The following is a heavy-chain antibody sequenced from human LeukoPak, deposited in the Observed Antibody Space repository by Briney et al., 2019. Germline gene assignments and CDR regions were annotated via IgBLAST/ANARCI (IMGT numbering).Heavy chain of an antibody. CDR3: AKVWDSSGWYHFDY. D-gene: IGHD6-19*01. V-gene: IGHV3-23*01. J-gene: IGHJ4*02. CDR1: GFTVSSSH. CDR2: ISGSGGST. Sequence: GGSLRLSCAASGFTVSSSHMSWVRQAPGKGLEWVSAISGSGGSTYYADSVKGRFTISRDNSKNTLYLQMNSLRAEDTAVYYCAKVWDSSGWYHFDYWGQGTLVTVSS.